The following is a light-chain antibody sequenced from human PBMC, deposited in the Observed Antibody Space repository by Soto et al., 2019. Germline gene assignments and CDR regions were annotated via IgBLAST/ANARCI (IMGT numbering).Light chain of an antibody. V-gene: IGKV1-5*03. CDR1: QSISTW. Sequence: DIQMTQSPSTLSASVGDRVTITCRASQSISTWLAWYQQKPGKAPKLLIYNASNVEGGAPSRFSGSGSGTEFNLTISRLQPDDFATYYCQQYNTCPLTFGGGTTVEIK. CDR2: NAS. J-gene: IGKJ4*01. CDR3: QQYNTCPLT.